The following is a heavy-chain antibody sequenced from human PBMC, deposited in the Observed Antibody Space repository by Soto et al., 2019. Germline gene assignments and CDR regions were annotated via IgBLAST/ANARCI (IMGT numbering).Heavy chain of an antibody. CDR3: AKDQWGAYYDSSGYYGQPNWFDP. J-gene: IGHJ5*02. V-gene: IGHV3-30-3*01. CDR1: GFTFSSYA. CDR2: ISYDGSNK. Sequence: GGSLRLSCAASGFTFSSYAMHWVRQAPGKGLEWVAVISYDGSNKYYADSVKGRFTISRDNSKNTLYLQMNSLRAEDTAVYYCAKDQWGAYYDSSGYYGQPNWFDPWGQGTLVTVSS. D-gene: IGHD3-22*01.